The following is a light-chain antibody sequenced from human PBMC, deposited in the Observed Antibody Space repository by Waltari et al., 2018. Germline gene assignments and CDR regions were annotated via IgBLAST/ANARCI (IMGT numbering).Light chain of an antibody. J-gene: IGKJ2*01. Sequence: EIVLTQSPGTLSLSPGERATISCRASQSVSSSYLAWYQQKPGKAPRLLIYVASSRATGIPDRFSGSGSGTDFTLTISRLEPEDFAVYYCQQYGSSPYTFGQGTKLEIK. V-gene: IGKV3-20*01. CDR3: QQYGSSPYT. CDR2: VAS. CDR1: QSVSSSY.